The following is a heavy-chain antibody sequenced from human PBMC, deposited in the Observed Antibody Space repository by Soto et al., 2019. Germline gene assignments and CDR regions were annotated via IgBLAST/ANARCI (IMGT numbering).Heavy chain of an antibody. CDR2: ISYDGSNK. Sequence: GGSLRLSCAASGFTFSSYAMHWLRQAPGKGLERVAVISYDGSNKYYTDSVKGRFTISRDNSKNTLYLQMNSLRPEDTAVYYCARGPSSLTRFDYWGQVPLVAVSS. D-gene: IGHD2-2*01. CDR3: ARGPSSLTRFDY. CDR1: GFTFSSYA. V-gene: IGHV3-30-3*01. J-gene: IGHJ4*01.